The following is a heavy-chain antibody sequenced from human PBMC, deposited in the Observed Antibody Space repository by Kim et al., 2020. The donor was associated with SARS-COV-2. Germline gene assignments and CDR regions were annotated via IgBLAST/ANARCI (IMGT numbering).Heavy chain of an antibody. Sequence: GGSLRLSCAASGITFSSYWMSWVRQAPGKGLEWVANIKHDGSEKNYVDSVKGRFIISRDNAKNSLYLQMISLGAEDTAVYYCARELGVHGVSSWWFLFDYWGQGTLVTVSS. D-gene: IGHD6-13*01. V-gene: IGHV3-7*01. CDR1: GITFSSYW. CDR2: IKHDGSEK. CDR3: ARELGVHGVSSWWFLFDY. J-gene: IGHJ4*02.